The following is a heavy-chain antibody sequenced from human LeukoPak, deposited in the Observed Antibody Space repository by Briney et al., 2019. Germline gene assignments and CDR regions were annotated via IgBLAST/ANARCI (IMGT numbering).Heavy chain of an antibody. CDR1: GFTFSSYE. V-gene: IGHV3-48*03. J-gene: IGHJ6*02. Sequence: PGGSLRLSCAASGFTFSSYEMNWVRQAPGKGLEWVSYISSSGSTIYYADSVKGRFTISRDNAKNSLYLQMNSLRAEDTAVYYCARAPRAYYYYGMDVWGQGTTVTVSS. CDR2: ISSSGSTI. CDR3: ARAPRAYYYYGMDV.